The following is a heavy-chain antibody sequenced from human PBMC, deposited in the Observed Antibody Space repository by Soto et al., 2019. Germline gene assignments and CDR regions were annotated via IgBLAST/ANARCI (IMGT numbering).Heavy chain of an antibody. CDR1: GYSFSNWW. J-gene: IGHJ5*02. CDR2: IYPSDSQT. CDR3: ARHGFYGDYSSNYFDP. D-gene: IGHD4-17*01. V-gene: IGHV5-51*01. Sequence: GESLKISCKGSGYSFSNWWIAWVRQMPGKSLEYMGIIYPSDSQTRYSPSFQGQVTISADKSISTAYLQWSSLKASDTATYYCARHGFYGDYSSNYFDPWGQGTLVTVSS.